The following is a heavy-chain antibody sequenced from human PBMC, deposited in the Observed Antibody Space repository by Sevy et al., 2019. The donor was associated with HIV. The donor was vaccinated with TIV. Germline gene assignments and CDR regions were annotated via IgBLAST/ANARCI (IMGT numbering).Heavy chain of an antibody. V-gene: IGHV1-2*02. CDR1: GYTFTGYY. J-gene: IGHJ6*03. Sequence: ASVKVSCKASGYTFTGYYMHWVRQAPGQGLEWMGWMTPNSGGTNCAQKFQGRVTMTRDTSISTAYMVLSRLRSDDTAVYYCARVITSIAARPWGPRSGYMDVWGKGTTVTVSS. D-gene: IGHD6-6*01. CDR2: MTPNSGGT. CDR3: ARVITSIAARPWGPRSGYMDV.